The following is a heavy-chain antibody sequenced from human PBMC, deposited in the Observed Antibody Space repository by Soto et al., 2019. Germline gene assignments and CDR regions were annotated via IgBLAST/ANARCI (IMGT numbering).Heavy chain of an antibody. CDR3: ARSGRGGYIDY. D-gene: IGHD3-22*01. CDR2: AYYRSKCYN. Sequence: SPTLSLTCPISGDSVSSNSAAWHWIRQSPSRGLQWLGRAYYRSKCYNHYAVSVKGRITVNPDTSKSQFSLQLNSVAPEDTAVYYCARSGRGGYIDYWGQGTLVTVSS. V-gene: IGHV6-1*01. CDR1: GDSVSSNSAA. J-gene: IGHJ4*02.